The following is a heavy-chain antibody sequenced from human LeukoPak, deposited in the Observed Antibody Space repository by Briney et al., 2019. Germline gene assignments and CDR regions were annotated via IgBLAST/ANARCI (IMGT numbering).Heavy chain of an antibody. V-gene: IGHV4-34*01. CDR3: ARAVGYCSGGSCQRAYYYYYGMDV. J-gene: IGHJ6*02. D-gene: IGHD2-15*01. Sequence: SETLSLTCAVYGGSFSGYYWSWIRQPPGKGLEWIGEINHSGSTNYNPSLKSRVTISVDTSKNQFSLKLSSVTAADTAVYCCARAVGYCSGGSCQRAYYYYYGMDVWGQGTTVTVSS. CDR2: INHSGST. CDR1: GGSFSGYY.